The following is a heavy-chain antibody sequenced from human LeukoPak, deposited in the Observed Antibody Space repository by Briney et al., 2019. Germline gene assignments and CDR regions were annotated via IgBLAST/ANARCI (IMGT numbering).Heavy chain of an antibody. D-gene: IGHD3-10*01. CDR2: IKSKTDGGTT. Sequence: GGSLRLSCAPSGFTFSNAWMSWVRQAPGKGLEWVGRIKSKTDGGTTDYAAPVKGRFTISRDDSKNTLYLQMNSLKTEDTAVYYCTTDGTYYYGSGSYYYDYWGQGTLVTVSS. CDR3: TTDGTYYYGSGSYYYDY. V-gene: IGHV3-15*01. J-gene: IGHJ4*02. CDR1: GFTFSNAW.